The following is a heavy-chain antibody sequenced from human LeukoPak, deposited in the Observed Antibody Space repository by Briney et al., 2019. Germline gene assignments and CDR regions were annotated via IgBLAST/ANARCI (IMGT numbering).Heavy chain of an antibody. D-gene: IGHD3-22*01. Sequence: GGSLRLSCAASGFTFSSYAMSWVRQAPGKGLEWVSAISGSGGSTYYADSVKGRFTISRDNSKNTLYLQMNSLRAEDTAVYFCASSGSGHYYFDFWGQGTLVTVSS. CDR1: GFTFSSYA. J-gene: IGHJ4*02. V-gene: IGHV3-23*01. CDR2: ISGSGGST. CDR3: ASSGSGHYYFDF.